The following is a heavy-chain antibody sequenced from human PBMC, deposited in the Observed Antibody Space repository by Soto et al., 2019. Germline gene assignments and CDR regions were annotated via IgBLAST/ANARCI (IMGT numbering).Heavy chain of an antibody. V-gene: IGHV3-74*01. CDR2: INSDGSST. Sequence: EVQLVESGGGLVQPGGSLRLSYAASGFTFSSYWMHWVRQAPGKGLVWVSRINSDGSSTSYADSVKGRFTISRDSAKNTLYLQMTSLRAEDTAVYYCARDQRRYCISTSCLHWFDPWGQGTLVTVSS. CDR3: ARDQRRYCISTSCLHWFDP. D-gene: IGHD2-2*01. CDR1: GFTFSSYW. J-gene: IGHJ5*02.